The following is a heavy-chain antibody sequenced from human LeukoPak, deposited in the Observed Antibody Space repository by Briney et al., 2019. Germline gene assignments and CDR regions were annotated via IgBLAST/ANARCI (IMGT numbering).Heavy chain of an antibody. J-gene: IGHJ3*02. CDR1: GFTFSSYG. CDR3: ARLILWETSNAFDI. Sequence: GGSLRLSCAASGFTFSSYGMHWLRQAPGKGLEWLAHIKPDESRIFYADSVKGRFALSRDNAKNSVHLQMNSLRAEDTAVYFCARLILWETSNAFDIWGQGTMVTVSS. V-gene: IGHV3-7*03. CDR2: IKPDESRI. D-gene: IGHD1-26*01.